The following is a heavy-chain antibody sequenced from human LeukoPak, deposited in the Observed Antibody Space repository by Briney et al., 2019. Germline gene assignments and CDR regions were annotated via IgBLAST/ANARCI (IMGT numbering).Heavy chain of an antibody. CDR3: ARMVRGVIKDDAFDI. CDR1: GGPISSYY. CDR2: IYYSGST. V-gene: IGHV4-59*01. Sequence: SETLSLTCTVSGGPISSYYWSWIRQPPGKGLEWIGYIYYSGSTNYNPSLKSRVTISVDTSKNQFSLKLSSVTAADTAVYYCARMVRGVIKDDAFDIWGQGTMVTVSS. D-gene: IGHD3-10*01. J-gene: IGHJ3*02.